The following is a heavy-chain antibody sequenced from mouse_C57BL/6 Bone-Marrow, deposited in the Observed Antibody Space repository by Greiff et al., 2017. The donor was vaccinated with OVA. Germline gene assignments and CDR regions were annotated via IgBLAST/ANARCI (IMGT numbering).Heavy chain of an antibody. V-gene: IGHV5-17*01. CDR1: GFTFSDYG. Sequence: EVMLVESGGGLVKPGGSLKLSCAASGFTFSDYGMHWVRQAPEKGLEWVAYISSGSSTIYYADTVKGRFTLSRDNAKNTLFLQMTSLRSEDTAMYYCERHGYYVAWFAYWGQGTLVTVSA. CDR3: ERHGYYVAWFAY. D-gene: IGHD2-3*01. J-gene: IGHJ3*01. CDR2: ISSGSSTI.